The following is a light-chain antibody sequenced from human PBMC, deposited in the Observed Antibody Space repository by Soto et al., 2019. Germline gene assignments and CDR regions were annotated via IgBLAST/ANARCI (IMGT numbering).Light chain of an antibody. CDR3: AAWDDSLNGWV. CDR2: SNN. Sequence: QLVLTQPPSASGTPGQRVTISCSGSSSNSESNTVNWYQKLPGTAPKLLIYSNNRRPSGVPDRFSGSKSGTSASLAISGLQSEDEADYYCAAWDDSLNGWVFGGGTKVTVL. V-gene: IGLV1-44*01. J-gene: IGLJ3*02. CDR1: SSNSESNT.